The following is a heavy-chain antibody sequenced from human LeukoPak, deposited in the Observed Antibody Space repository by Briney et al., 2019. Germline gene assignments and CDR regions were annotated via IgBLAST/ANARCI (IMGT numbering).Heavy chain of an antibody. CDR3: ARAGEQQLVSTDYYYYYMDV. Sequence: ASVKVSCKVSGYTLTELSIHWVRQAPGQGLEWMGWINPNSGGTNYAQKFQGRVTMTRDASISTAYMELSRLRSDDTAVYYCARAGEQQLVSTDYYYYYMDVWGKGTTVTVSS. D-gene: IGHD6-13*01. CDR1: GYTLTELS. CDR2: INPNSGGT. V-gene: IGHV1-2*02. J-gene: IGHJ6*03.